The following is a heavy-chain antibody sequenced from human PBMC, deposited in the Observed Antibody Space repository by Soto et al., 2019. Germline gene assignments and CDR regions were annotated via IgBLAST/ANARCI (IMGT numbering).Heavy chain of an antibody. CDR3: ARGNWNYFHNWFDP. Sequence: QVQLVQSGAEVKKPGSSVKVSCKASGGTFSSYTISWVRQAPGQGLEWMGRIIPILGIANYAQKFQGRVTTTAAKSTSTAYMGLSSLRSEGTAVYYCARGNWNYFHNWFDPWVQGTLVTVSS. D-gene: IGHD1-7*01. J-gene: IGHJ5*02. CDR1: GGTFSSYT. CDR2: IIPILGIA. V-gene: IGHV1-69*02.